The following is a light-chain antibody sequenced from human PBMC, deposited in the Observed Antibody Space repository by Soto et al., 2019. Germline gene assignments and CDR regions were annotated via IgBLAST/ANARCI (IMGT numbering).Light chain of an antibody. V-gene: IGKV1-5*03. CDR3: QQYNDYPWT. Sequence: DIQMTQSPSTLSASVGDRVTITCRASQNLNNWLAWFQQKPGKAPTLLIYKASGLESGDPSRFSGSGSGTEFTLTISSLQPDDFSTYYCQQYNDYPWTFGQGTKVEIK. J-gene: IGKJ1*01. CDR2: KAS. CDR1: QNLNNW.